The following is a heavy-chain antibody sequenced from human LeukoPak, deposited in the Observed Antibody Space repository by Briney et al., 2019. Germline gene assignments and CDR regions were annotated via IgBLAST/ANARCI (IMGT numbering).Heavy chain of an antibody. CDR1: GGSFSGYY. CDR2: INHSGST. J-gene: IGHJ5*02. CDR3: ARDMVRGVKLRGWFDP. Sequence: PSETLSLTCAVYGGSFSGYYWSWLRQPPGKGLEWIGEINHSGSTNYNPSLKSRVTISVDTSKNQFSLKLSSVTAADTAVYYCARDMVRGVKLRGWFDPWGQGTLVTVSS. D-gene: IGHD3-10*01. V-gene: IGHV4-34*01.